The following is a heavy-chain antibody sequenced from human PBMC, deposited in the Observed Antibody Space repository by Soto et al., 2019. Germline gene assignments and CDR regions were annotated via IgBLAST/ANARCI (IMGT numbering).Heavy chain of an antibody. V-gene: IGHV3-49*05. J-gene: IGHJ4*02. D-gene: IGHD1-1*01. Sequence: EVQLVEAGGGWIKPGRSLRLSCTASGFIFRDVTMSWFRQAPGTGLEWVGYIRTKTYGETTTYAASVQDSFSISRDDSKNIAYLQMISLKTEDAAVYYCSRDYLGQLPDWGPGTLVTVSA. CDR2: IRTKTYGETT. CDR1: GFIFRDVT. CDR3: SRDYLGQLPD.